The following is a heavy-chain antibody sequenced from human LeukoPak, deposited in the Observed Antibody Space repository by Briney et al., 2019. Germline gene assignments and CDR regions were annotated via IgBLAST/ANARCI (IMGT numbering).Heavy chain of an antibody. V-gene: IGHV1-8*01. D-gene: IGHD2-2*01. J-gene: IGHJ6*02. Sequence: ASVKVSCKATGYTFTSYDINWVRQATGQGLEWMGWMNPNSGNTGYAQKFQGRVTMTRNTSISTAYMELSSLRSEDTAVYYCARDERGAHVVPAAMVGYYYGMDVWGQGTTVTVSS. CDR2: MNPNSGNT. CDR1: GYTFTSYD. CDR3: ARDERGAHVVPAAMVGYYYGMDV.